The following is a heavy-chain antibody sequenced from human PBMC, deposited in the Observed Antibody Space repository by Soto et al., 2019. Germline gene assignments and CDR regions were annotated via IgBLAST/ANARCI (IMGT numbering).Heavy chain of an antibody. CDR2: IYSGDTT. Sequence: EVQLVESGGGLIQPGGSLRLSCAASGFTVSSNYMSWVRQAPGKGLEWVSVIYSGDTTYYADSVKGRFTISRDHSKNTLYLQMNSLRAEDTAVYYCARDLGTLYGMDVWGQGTTVTVSS. D-gene: IGHD3-10*01. V-gene: IGHV3-53*01. CDR3: ARDLGTLYGMDV. CDR1: GFTVSSNY. J-gene: IGHJ6*02.